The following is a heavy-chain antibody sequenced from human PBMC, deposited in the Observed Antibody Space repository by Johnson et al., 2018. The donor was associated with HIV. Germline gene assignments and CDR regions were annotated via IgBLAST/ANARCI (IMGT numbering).Heavy chain of an antibody. Sequence: VQLVESGGGLIQAGGSLRLSCAVSGFSVSTNYMTWVRQAPGKGLEWVSRINGGGSSTKYANSVRGRFTISRDNAKNTLYLEMNSLRDEDTAVYYCARGGGDYYRDAFDIWGQGTMVTVSS. CDR3: ARGGGDYYRDAFDI. J-gene: IGHJ3*02. D-gene: IGHD1-26*01. CDR2: INGGGSST. CDR1: GFSVSTNY. V-gene: IGHV3-74*03.